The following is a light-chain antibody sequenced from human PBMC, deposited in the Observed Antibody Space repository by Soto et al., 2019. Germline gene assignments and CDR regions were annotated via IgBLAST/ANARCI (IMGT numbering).Light chain of an antibody. CDR3: QQYGSSPPYT. CDR1: QSVSSSY. J-gene: IGKJ2*01. Sequence: EIVLTQSPDTLSLSPGERATLSCRASQSVSSSYLAWYQRKPGQAPRLLIYGASSRATGIPDRFSGSGSGTDFTLTISRLEPEDFAVYYCQQYGSSPPYTFGQGTKLEIK. CDR2: GAS. V-gene: IGKV3-20*01.